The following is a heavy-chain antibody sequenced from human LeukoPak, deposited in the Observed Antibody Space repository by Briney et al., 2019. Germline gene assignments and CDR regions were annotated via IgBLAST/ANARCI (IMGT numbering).Heavy chain of an antibody. V-gene: IGHV3-30*04. D-gene: IGHD1-26*01. Sequence: GGSLRLSCAASGFTFSTYAMHWVRQAPGKGLDWVALISYDGSNKYYADSVKGRFTISRDNSKNTLYLQMNSLRAEDTAVYYCAKGDTTWELPHDYWGQGTLVTVSS. J-gene: IGHJ4*02. CDR1: GFTFSTYA. CDR3: AKGDTTWELPHDY. CDR2: ISYDGSNK.